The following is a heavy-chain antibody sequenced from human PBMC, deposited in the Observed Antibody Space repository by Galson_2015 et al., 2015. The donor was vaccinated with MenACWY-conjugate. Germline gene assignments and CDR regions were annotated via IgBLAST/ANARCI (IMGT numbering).Heavy chain of an antibody. J-gene: IGHJ3*02. D-gene: IGHD3-22*01. CDR2: ISSSSSSTI. CDR3: ARDFTMIVVFDAFDI. CDR1: GFTFSSYS. V-gene: IGHV3-48*04. Sequence: SLRLSCAASGFTFSSYSMNWVRQAPGKGLEWVSSISSSSSSTIYYADSVKGRFTISRDNAKNSLYLQMNSLRAEDTAVYYCARDFTMIVVFDAFDIWGQGTMVTVSS.